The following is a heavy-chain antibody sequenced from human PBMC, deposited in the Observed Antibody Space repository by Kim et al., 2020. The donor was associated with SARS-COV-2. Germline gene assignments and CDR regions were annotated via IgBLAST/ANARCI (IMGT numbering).Heavy chain of an antibody. CDR3: AGVVGLRHILVVTASHFDY. CDR2: IYYSGST. V-gene: IGHV4-31*03. J-gene: IGHJ4*02. D-gene: IGHD2-21*02. Sequence: SETLSLTCTISGGSISSGGYYWSWIRQHPGKGLEWIGYIYYSGSTYYNPSLNSRVTISVDTSKTQFSLKLSPVTAADTAVYYFAGVVGLRHILVVTASHFDYWGRGTRVTVSS. CDR1: GGSISSGGYY.